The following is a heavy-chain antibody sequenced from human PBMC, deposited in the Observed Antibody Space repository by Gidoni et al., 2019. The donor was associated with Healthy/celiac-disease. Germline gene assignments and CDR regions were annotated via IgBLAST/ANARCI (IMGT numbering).Heavy chain of an antibody. J-gene: IGHJ4*02. V-gene: IGHV4-39*01. CDR2: IYYSGST. CDR3: ASLPDYGGNSDVRDY. CDR1: GGSISSSSYY. D-gene: IGHD4-17*01. Sequence: QLQLQESGPGLVKPSETLSLTCTVSGGSISSSSYYWGWIRQPPGKGLEWIGSIYYSGSTYYNPSLKSRVTISVDTSKNQFSLKLSSVTAADTAVYYCASLPDYGGNSDVRDYWGQGTLVTVSS.